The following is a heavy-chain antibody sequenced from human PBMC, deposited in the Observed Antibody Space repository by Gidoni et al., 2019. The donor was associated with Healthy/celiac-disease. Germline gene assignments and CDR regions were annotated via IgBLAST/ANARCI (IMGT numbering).Heavy chain of an antibody. CDR1: GFTFSSYA. V-gene: IGHV3-30*04. CDR2: ISYDGSNK. Sequence: QVQLVESGGGVVQPGRSLRLSCAASGFTFSSYARHWVRQAPGKGLEWVAVISYDGSNKYYADSVKGRFTISRDNSKNTLYLQMNSLRAEDTAVYYCAREVDSSWYNGFDYRGQGTLVTVSS. D-gene: IGHD6-13*01. CDR3: AREVDSSWYNGFDY. J-gene: IGHJ4*02.